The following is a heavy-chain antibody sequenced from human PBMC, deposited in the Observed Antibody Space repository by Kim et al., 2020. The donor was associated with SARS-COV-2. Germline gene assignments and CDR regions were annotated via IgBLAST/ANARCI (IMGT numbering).Heavy chain of an antibody. J-gene: IGHJ6*02. CDR2: ISWNSGSI. V-gene: IGHV3-9*01. CDR3: AALGFGERVGYLGYYYYVMDV. CDR1: GFTFDDYA. Sequence: GGSLRLSCAASGFTFDDYAMHWVRQAPGKGLEWVSGISWNSGSIGYADSVKGRFTISRDNAKNSLYLQMNSLRAEDTALYYCAALGFGERVGYLGYYYYVMDVWGQGTTVTVYS. D-gene: IGHD3-10*01.